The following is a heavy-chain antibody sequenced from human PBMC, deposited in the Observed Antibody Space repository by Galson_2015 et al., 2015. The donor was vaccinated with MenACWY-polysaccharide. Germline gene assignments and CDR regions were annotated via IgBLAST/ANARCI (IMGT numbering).Heavy chain of an antibody. J-gene: IGHJ4*02. CDR1: GFTFSDPA. CDR2: IRSKVNNYAT. CDR3: TRDMRTLDF. Sequence: SLRLSCAASGFTFSDPAIHWVRQASGKGLEWVGRIRSKVNNYATGYAASVKGRFTISRDDSKNTAYLQMNSLKTEDTAVYFCTRDMRTLDFWSQGTLVTVSS. V-gene: IGHV3-73*01. D-gene: IGHD2-15*01.